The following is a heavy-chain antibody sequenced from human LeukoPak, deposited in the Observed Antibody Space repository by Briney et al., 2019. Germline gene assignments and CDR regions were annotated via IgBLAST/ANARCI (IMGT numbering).Heavy chain of an antibody. D-gene: IGHD1-26*01. Sequence: GASVKVSCKASGYTFTGYYMYWVRQAPGQGLEWMGWINPNSGGTNYAQKFQGRVTMTRDTSISTAYMELSRLRSDDTAVYYCARDDTVGANNYYGMDVWGQGTTVTVSS. CDR1: GYTFTGYY. V-gene: IGHV1-2*02. CDR2: INPNSGGT. CDR3: ARDDTVGANNYYGMDV. J-gene: IGHJ6*02.